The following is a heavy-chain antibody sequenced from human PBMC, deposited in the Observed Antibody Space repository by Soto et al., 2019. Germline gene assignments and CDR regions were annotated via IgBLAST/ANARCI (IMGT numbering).Heavy chain of an antibody. V-gene: IGHV4-34*01. D-gene: IGHD3-22*01. CDR2: INHGGST. CDR3: ARGRYYYDSSGYSYKFDY. J-gene: IGHJ4*02. CDR1: GGSFSGYY. Sequence: QVQLQQWGAGLLKPSETLSLTCAVYGGSFSGYYWSWIRQPPGKGLEWIGEINHGGSTNYNPSLKSRVTISVDTSKNQFSLKLSSVTAADTAVYYCARGRYYYDSSGYSYKFDYWGQGTLVTVSS.